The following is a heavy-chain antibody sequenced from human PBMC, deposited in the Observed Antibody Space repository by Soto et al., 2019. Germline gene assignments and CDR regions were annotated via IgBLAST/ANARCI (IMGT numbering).Heavy chain of an antibody. Sequence: EVQLLESGGGLVQPGGSLRLSCAASGFTFSSYAMSWVRQAPGKGLEWVSAISGSGGSTYYADSVKGRFTISRDNSKNALYLQMNSLRAEDTAVYYCAKGRWGAVAWNGEGYFDYWGQGTLVTVSS. J-gene: IGHJ4*02. CDR2: ISGSGGST. D-gene: IGHD6-19*01. CDR3: AKGRWGAVAWNGEGYFDY. V-gene: IGHV3-23*01. CDR1: GFTFSSYA.